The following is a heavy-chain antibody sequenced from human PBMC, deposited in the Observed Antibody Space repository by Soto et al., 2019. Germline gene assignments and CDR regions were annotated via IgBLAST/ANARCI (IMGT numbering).Heavy chain of an antibody. D-gene: IGHD6-13*01. CDR1: GFTFDDYA. Sequence: EVQLVESGGGLVQPGRSLRLSCAASGFTFDDYAMHWVRQAPGKGLEWVSGISWNSGSIGYAVSVKGRFTISRDNAKNSLYLQMNSLRAEDTALYYCAKDMGYSSSWPYYFDYWGQGTLVTVSS. J-gene: IGHJ4*02. V-gene: IGHV3-9*01. CDR2: ISWNSGSI. CDR3: AKDMGYSSSWPYYFDY.